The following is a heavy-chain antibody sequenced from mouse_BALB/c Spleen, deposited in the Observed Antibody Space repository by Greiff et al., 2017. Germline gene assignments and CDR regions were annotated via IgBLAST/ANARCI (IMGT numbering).Heavy chain of an antibody. J-gene: IGHJ3*01. D-gene: IGHD1-1*01. Sequence: EVKLMESGGGLVKPGGSLKLSCAASGFTFSSYAMSWVRQTPEKRLEWVASISSGGSTYYPDSVKGRFTISRDNARNILYLQMSSLRSEDTAMYYCAREGGYYGSSYGKVAYWGQGTLVTVSA. V-gene: IGHV5-6-5*01. CDR2: ISSGGST. CDR3: AREGGYYGSSYGKVAY. CDR1: GFTFSSYA.